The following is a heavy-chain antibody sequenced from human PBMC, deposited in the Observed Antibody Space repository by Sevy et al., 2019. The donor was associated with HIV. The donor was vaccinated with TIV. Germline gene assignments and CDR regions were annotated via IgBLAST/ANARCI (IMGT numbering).Heavy chain of an antibody. V-gene: IGHV4-61*01. D-gene: IGHD3-16*01. CDR2: IYKTGST. Sequence: SETLSLSCSVSGGSVSSGTYYWSWIRQPPGKGLEWIGHIYKTGSTNYKLSLQSRVTISVDTSTNQFSLRLRSVTAADTAVSDCARVPRGQLWYSGSLGGYYYHMDVWGKGTTVTVSS. CDR3: ARVPRGQLWYSGSLGGYYYHMDV. J-gene: IGHJ6*03. CDR1: GGSVSSGTYY.